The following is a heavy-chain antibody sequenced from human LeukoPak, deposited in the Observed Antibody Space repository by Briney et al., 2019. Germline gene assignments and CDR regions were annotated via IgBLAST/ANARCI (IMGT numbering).Heavy chain of an antibody. Sequence: PSETPSLTCAVYGGPFSGYYWSWIRQPPGKGLEWIGEIHPTGITNYTPSLKSRVTLSVDTSKNQFSLNLTSVTAADTAVYYCARRYYYNLGSFPFDFWGQGSLVTVSS. CDR1: GGPFSGYY. CDR2: IHPTGIT. V-gene: IGHV4-34*01. J-gene: IGHJ4*02. CDR3: ARRYYYNLGSFPFDF. D-gene: IGHD3-10*01.